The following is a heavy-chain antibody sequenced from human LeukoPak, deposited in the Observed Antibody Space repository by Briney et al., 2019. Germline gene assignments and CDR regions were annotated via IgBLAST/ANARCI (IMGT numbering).Heavy chain of an antibody. V-gene: IGHV3-30*02. CDR3: ARGRRQYYYDSSGYYYWYFDY. J-gene: IGHJ4*02. CDR1: GFTFISYG. Sequence: GGSLRLSCAASGFTFISYGMHWVRQAPGKGLEWVAFIRYDGSNKYYADSVKGRFTISRDNSKNTLYLQMNSLRAEDTAVYYCARGRRQYYYDSSGYYYWYFDYWGQGALVTVSS. D-gene: IGHD3-22*01. CDR2: IRYDGSNK.